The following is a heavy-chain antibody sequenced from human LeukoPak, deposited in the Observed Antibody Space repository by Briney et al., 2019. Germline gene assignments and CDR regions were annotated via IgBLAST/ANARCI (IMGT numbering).Heavy chain of an antibody. D-gene: IGHD3-3*01. CDR1: GYSFTNYW. J-gene: IGHJ5*02. Sequence: ESLKISCKGSGYSFTNYWIGWVRQMPGKGLEWMGIIFPGDSHTRYSPSFQGQVTMSADKSISTAYLQWSSLRASDTAMYYCARSSVNWFDPWGQGTLVTVSS. CDR2: IFPGDSHT. CDR3: ARSSVNWFDP. V-gene: IGHV5-51*01.